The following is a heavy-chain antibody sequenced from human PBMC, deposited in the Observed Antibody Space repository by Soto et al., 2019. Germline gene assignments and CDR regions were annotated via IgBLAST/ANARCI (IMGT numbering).Heavy chain of an antibody. Sequence: SGGSLRLSCAASGFTFSSYAMSWVRQAPGKGLEWVSAISTSGGSTYYADSVKGRFTISRDNSKNTLYLQMDSLRAEDTAVYYCAKDPWTGRRDYGRDYWSRGNLVTVSS. V-gene: IGHV3-23*01. CDR1: GFTFSSYA. CDR3: AKDPWTGRRDYGRDY. J-gene: IGHJ4*02. CDR2: ISTSGGST. D-gene: IGHD4-17*01.